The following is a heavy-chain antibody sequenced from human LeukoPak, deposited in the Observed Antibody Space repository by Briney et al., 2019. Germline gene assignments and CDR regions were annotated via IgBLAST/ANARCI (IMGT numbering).Heavy chain of an antibody. Sequence: ATVKISCRASGYTFTDYYMHWVQQAPGKGLEWMGRVDPEDGETIYAEKFQGRVTISVDTSKNQFSLKLSSVTAADTAVYCCARLPKKVTIAVAGVFDYWGQGTLVTVSS. D-gene: IGHD6-19*01. V-gene: IGHV1-69-2*01. CDR3: ARLPKKVTIAVAGVFDY. CDR2: VDPEDGET. CDR1: GYTFTDYY. J-gene: IGHJ4*02.